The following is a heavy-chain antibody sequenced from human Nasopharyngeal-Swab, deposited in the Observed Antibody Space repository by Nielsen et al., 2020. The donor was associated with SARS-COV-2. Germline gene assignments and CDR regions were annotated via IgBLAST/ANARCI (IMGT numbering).Heavy chain of an antibody. V-gene: IGHV3-30-3*01. Sequence: VPPAPGKGLEWVAVISYDGSNKYYADSVKGRFTISRDNSKNTLYLQMNSLRAEDTAVYYCARAPGDGMDVWGQGTTVTVSS. J-gene: IGHJ6*02. CDR3: ARAPGDGMDV. CDR2: ISYDGSNK.